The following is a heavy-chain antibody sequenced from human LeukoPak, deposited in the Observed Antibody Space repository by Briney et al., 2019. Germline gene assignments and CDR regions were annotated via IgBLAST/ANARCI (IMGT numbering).Heavy chain of an antibody. CDR2: IIPIFGTA. CDR3: ARESHVTREDY. J-gene: IGHJ4*02. V-gene: IGHV1-69*05. Sequence: VASVTVSCTASGGTFSSYAISWVRQAPGQGLEWMGGIIPIFGTANYAQKFQGRVTMTRDTSITTVYMELSSLTSEDTAVYYCARESHVTREDYWGQGTLVTVSS. D-gene: IGHD3-10*01. CDR1: GGTFSSYA.